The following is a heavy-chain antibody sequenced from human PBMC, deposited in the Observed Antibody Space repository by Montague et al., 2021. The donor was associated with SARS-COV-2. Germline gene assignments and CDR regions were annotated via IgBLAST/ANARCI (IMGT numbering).Heavy chain of an antibody. CDR3: ARPSCSSNSCDGPLWY. J-gene: IGHJ4*02. CDR2: INHSEST. V-gene: IGHV4-34*01. Sequence: SETLSLTCAVYGESFSSYSWCWIRQPPGTGLGWIGEINHSESTNSYPSLKSRLTISVDTSKNQFSLKLTSMTAADTAVYYCARPSCSSNSCDGPLWYWGQGTLVTVSS. CDR1: GESFSSYS. D-gene: IGHD2-2*01.